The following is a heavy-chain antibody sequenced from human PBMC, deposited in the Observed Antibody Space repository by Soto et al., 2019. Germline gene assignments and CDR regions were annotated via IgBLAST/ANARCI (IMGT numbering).Heavy chain of an antibody. D-gene: IGHD3-3*01. CDR1: GFDFSAYS. CDR3: VRNFGWYFRSWYMDV. Sequence: EVQLVESGGGLVKPGGSLRLSCAASGFDFSAYSMNWVRQAPGKGLEWVSSINEDSSYIYYAHSVRGRFTISIDNAQESIYLQMNSLRAEETAVYYCVRNFGWYFRSWYMDVWGDGATVTVSS. CDR2: INEDSSYI. J-gene: IGHJ6*03. V-gene: IGHV3-21*02.